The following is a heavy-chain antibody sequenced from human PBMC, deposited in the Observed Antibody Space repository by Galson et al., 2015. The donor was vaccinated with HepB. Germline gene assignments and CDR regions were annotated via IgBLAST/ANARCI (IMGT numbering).Heavy chain of an antibody. CDR2: ISGSGGST. D-gene: IGHD3-22*01. V-gene: IGHV3-23*01. CDR1: GFTFSSYA. J-gene: IGHJ3*02. Sequence: SLRLSCAASGFTFSSYAMSWVRQAPGKGLEWVSAISGSGGSTYYADSVKGRFTISRDNSKNTLYLQMNSLRAEDTAVYYCAKDLYYDSSTLAAFDIWGQGTMVTVSS. CDR3: AKDLYYDSSTLAAFDI.